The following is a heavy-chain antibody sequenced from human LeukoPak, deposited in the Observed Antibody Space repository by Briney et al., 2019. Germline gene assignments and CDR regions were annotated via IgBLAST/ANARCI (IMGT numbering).Heavy chain of an antibody. CDR3: ARAQTGASYSYYYYYGMDV. V-gene: IGHV3-33*01. Sequence: GRSLRLSCATSGFTFSSYGMHWVRQAPGKGLEWVAVIWYDGSNKYYADSVKGRFTISRDNSKNTLYLQMNSLRAEDTAVYYCARAQTGASYSYYYYYGMDVWGQGTTVTVSS. CDR2: IWYDGSNK. CDR1: GFTFSSYG. J-gene: IGHJ6*02. D-gene: IGHD1-26*01.